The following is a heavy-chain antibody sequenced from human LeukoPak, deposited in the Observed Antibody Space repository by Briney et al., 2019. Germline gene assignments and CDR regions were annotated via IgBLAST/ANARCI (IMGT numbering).Heavy chain of an antibody. J-gene: IGHJ5*02. CDR3: ARADTDSSGWYEWFDP. CDR2: IYDSGST. D-gene: IGHD6-19*01. CDR1: GGSISSGGYY. Sequence: PSQTLSLTCTVSGGSISSGGYYWSWIRQHPGKGLEWIGYIYDSGSTYYNPSLKSRVTISVDTSKNQFSLKLSSVTAADTAVYYCARADTDSSGWYEWFDPWGQGTLVTVSS. V-gene: IGHV4-31*03.